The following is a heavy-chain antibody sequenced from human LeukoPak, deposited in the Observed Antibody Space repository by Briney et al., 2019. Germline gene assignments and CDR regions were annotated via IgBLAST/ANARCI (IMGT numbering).Heavy chain of an antibody. CDR2: IYYSGST. D-gene: IGHD3-22*01. CDR1: GGSISSYY. V-gene: IGHV4-59*01. Sequence: SETLSLTCTVSGGSISSYYWSWIRQPPGKGLEWIGYIYYSGSTNYNPSLKSRVTISVDTSKNQFSLKLRSVTAADTAVYYCARVTGYVIEDYFDYWGQGALVTVSS. CDR3: ARVTGYVIEDYFDY. J-gene: IGHJ4*02.